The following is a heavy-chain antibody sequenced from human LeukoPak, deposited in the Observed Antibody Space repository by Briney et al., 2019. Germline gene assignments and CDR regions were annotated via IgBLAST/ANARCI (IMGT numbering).Heavy chain of an antibody. CDR1: GYTFTTFD. D-gene: IGHD4-17*01. Sequence: ASVKVSCKSSGYTFTTFDINWVRQASGQGLEYTGWMNPKNGNTGYAQKFQGRVAMTRSLSITTSYMELSNLTSEDTAVYYCATAGSLGDYKWGQGSLVTVSS. J-gene: IGHJ4*02. CDR2: MNPKNGNT. V-gene: IGHV1-8*01. CDR3: ATAGSLGDYK.